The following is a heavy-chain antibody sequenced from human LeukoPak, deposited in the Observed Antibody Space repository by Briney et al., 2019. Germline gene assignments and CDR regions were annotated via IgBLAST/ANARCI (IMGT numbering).Heavy chain of an antibody. CDR1: GYTFSAYY. V-gene: IGHV1-2*02. J-gene: IGHJ5*02. Sequence: ASVKVSCKASGYTFSAYYIHWVRQAPGQGLEWMGWINPHSGNTNYAQKFQGRVTMTKDTSITTAYMELTRLGPDDTAVYYCARDFSISWSNWFDPWGQGTLVTVSS. CDR2: INPHSGNT. CDR3: ARDFSISWSNWFDP. D-gene: IGHD6-13*01.